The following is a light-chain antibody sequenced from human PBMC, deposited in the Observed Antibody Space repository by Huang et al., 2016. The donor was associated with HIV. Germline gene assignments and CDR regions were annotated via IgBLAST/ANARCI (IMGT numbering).Light chain of an antibody. CDR2: AAS. Sequence: DIQMTQSPSSLSASVGDRVTIPCRASHDIVNSLAWFQQKPGKAPKSLIYAASTLLRGVPSKFSGSGSGTDVTLTISSRQPEDFATYFCQQYYSYPLTFGQGTRLEI. V-gene: IGKV1-16*02. CDR3: QQYYSYPLT. J-gene: IGKJ5*01. CDR1: HDIVNS.